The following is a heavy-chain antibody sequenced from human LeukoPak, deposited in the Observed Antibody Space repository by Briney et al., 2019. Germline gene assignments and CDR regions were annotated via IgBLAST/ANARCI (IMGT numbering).Heavy chain of an antibody. J-gene: IGHJ4*02. V-gene: IGHV1-24*01. CDR2: FDPEDGET. CDR3: AIGRTDYGDYLY. CDR1: GYTLSELA. Sequence: ASVKVSCKVSGYTLSELAIHWVRQAPGKGLEWMGGFDPEDGETVYARKFQGRVTMTEDTSTDTAYMEVGSLRSEDTAVYFCAIGRTDYGDYLYWGQGTLVTVSS. D-gene: IGHD4-17*01.